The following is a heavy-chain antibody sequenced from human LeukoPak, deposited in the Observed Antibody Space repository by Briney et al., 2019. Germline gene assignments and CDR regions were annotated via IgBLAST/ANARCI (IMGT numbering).Heavy chain of an antibody. V-gene: IGHV1-18*01. CDR1: GYTFTSYG. D-gene: IGHD3-22*01. CDR2: ISAYNGNT. CDR3: ARDYYYDSSGSFVGY. J-gene: IGHJ4*02. Sequence: ASVKVSCKASGYTFTSYGISWVRQAPGQGLEWMGWISAYNGNTNYAQKLQGRVTMTTDTSTSTAYMELRSLRSDDTAVYYCARDYYYDSSGSFVGYWGQGTLVTVSS.